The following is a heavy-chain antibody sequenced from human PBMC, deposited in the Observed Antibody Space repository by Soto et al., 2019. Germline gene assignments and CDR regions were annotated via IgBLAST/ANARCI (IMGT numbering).Heavy chain of an antibody. Sequence: QVQLVQSGAEVKKPGSSVKVSCKASGGTFSSYAISWVRQAPGQGLEWMGGIIPIFGTANYAQKFQGRVTITADESTSTAYMELSSLRSEDTAVYYCARDVGDTAMVIPPSYGMDVWGQGTTVTVSS. V-gene: IGHV1-69*01. J-gene: IGHJ6*02. CDR1: GGTFSSYA. CDR3: ARDVGDTAMVIPPSYGMDV. CDR2: IIPIFGTA. D-gene: IGHD5-18*01.